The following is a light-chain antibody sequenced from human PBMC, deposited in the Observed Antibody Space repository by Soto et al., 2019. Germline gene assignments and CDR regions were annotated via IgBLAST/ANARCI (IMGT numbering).Light chain of an antibody. CDR2: DVT. Sequence: QSALNQPASVSVSPGQSITIFCTGTSSDVGGYNYVSWYQQHPVKAPKLMIYDVTNRPSGVSDRFSGSKSGNTASLTISGLQAEDEADYYCSSYTTSSTPYVFGTGTKVTVL. CDR1: SSDVGGYNY. J-gene: IGLJ1*01. V-gene: IGLV2-14*01. CDR3: SSYTTSSTPYV.